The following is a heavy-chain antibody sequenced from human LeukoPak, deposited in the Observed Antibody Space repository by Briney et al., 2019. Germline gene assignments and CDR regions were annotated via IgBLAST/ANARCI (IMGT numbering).Heavy chain of an antibody. CDR3: ARAGLFGTIVVPYFDY. J-gene: IGHJ4*02. CDR2: IYYSGST. CDR1: GGSISSYY. D-gene: IGHD3-22*01. V-gene: IGHV4-59*01. Sequence: PSETLSLTCTVSGGSISSYYWSWVRQPPGKGLEWIGYIYYSGSTNYNPSLKSRVTISVDTSKNQFSLKLSSVTAADTAVYYCARAGLFGTIVVPYFDYWGQGTLVTVSS.